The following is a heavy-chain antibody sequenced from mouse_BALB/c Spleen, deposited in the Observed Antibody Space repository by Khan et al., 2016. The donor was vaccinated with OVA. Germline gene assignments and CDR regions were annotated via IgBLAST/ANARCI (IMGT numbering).Heavy chain of an antibody. Sequence: VQLQESGPGLVAPSQSLTITCTVSGFSFTSYGVHWVRQTPGKGLEWLGAIWDGGSSNYISARMSRLRINKDKSKSQVFLKMNSLQTDDTAMYYCARLEDIWGQGTTLTVSS. CDR2: IWDGGSS. CDR1: GFSFTSYG. V-gene: IGHV2-9*02. CDR3: ARLEDI. D-gene: IGHD1-3*01. J-gene: IGHJ2*01.